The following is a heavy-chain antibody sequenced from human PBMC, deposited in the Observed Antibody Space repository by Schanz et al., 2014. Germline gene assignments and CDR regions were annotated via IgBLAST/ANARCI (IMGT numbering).Heavy chain of an antibody. CDR2: INPLSGAT. Sequence: QVLLVQSGAEVKQPGASVKVSCKASGYTFTGYYIHWVRQAPGQGFEWMGWINPLSGATDYAPTFQGRVSMTRDTSISTAYMEVTRLVSSDTAVYYCARRGPNCSNNACYHGWFDPWGPGTMVTVSS. D-gene: IGHD4-4*01. CDR1: GYTFTGYY. J-gene: IGHJ3*01. CDR3: ARRGPNCSNNACYHGWFDP. V-gene: IGHV1-2*02.